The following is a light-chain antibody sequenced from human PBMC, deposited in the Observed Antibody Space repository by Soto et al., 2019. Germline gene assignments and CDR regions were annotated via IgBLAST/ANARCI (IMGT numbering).Light chain of an antibody. CDR3: QTWATGIGV. Sequence: QSVLTQSPSASASLGASVKLTCTLSSGHSNYAIAWHQQQPEKGPRYLMKLNSDGSHSKGDGIPDRFSGSSSGAERYLTISSVQSEDEADYYCQTWATGIGVFGGGTKVTVL. CDR2: LNSDGSH. V-gene: IGLV4-69*01. CDR1: SGHSNYA. J-gene: IGLJ3*02.